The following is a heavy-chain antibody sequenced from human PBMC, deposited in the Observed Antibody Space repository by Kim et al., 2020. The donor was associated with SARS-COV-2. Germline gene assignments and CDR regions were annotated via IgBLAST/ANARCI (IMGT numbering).Heavy chain of an antibody. CDR2: LSYSGRR. V-gene: IGHV4-39*01. CDR1: GASIGSHGYF. D-gene: IGHD3-10*01. Sequence: SETLSLTCTVSGASIGSHGYFWVWLRQPNGRGWEWFGCLSYSGRRYHNPSLERRITTSLDTSKTQFSLRPTSVTAADTAVYHCARLYAFTGSYTAYYFDFWGQGTLVTVSS. J-gene: IGHJ4*02. CDR3: ARLYAFTGSYTAYYFDF.